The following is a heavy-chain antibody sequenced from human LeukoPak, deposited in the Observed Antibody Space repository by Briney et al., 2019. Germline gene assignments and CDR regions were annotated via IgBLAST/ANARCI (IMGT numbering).Heavy chain of an antibody. CDR1: GYSISSGYY. CDR3: ARLTYCSGGTCFGLDFDY. CDR2: IYHSGST. V-gene: IGHV4-38-2*01. D-gene: IGHD2-15*01. J-gene: IGHJ4*02. Sequence: PSETLSLTCAVSGYSISSGYYWGWIRQPPGKGLEWIGSIYHSGSTYYNPSLKSRVTISVDTSKNQFSLSLSSVTAADTAVYYCARLTYCSGGTCFGLDFDYWGQGTLVTVSS.